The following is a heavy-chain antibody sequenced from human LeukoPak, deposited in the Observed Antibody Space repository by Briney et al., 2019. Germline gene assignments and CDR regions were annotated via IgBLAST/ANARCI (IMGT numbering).Heavy chain of an antibody. CDR2: VSNSGGST. J-gene: IGHJ4*02. D-gene: IGHD6-19*01. V-gene: IGHV3-23*01. CDR3: AKVTRVAVAGYFDY. CDR1: GFTVSSYY. Sequence: PGGSLRLSCAASGFTVSSYYMTWVRQAPGKGLEWVSAVSNSGGSTYYADSVKGRFTISRDNSKNTLYLQMNSLRAEDTAVYYCAKVTRVAVAGYFDYWGQGTLVTVSS.